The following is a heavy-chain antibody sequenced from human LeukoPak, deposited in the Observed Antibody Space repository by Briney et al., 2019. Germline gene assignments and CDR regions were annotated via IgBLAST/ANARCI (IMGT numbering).Heavy chain of an antibody. D-gene: IGHD2-2*01. CDR1: GFTFSSYA. J-gene: IGHJ4*02. CDR3: ASLGSVVVVPAAKGMPAEY. Sequence: PGGSLRLSCAASGFTFSSYAMSWVRQAPGKGLEWVSAISGSGGSTYYADSVKGRFTISRDNSKNTLYLQMNSLRAEDTAVYYCASLGSVVVVPAAKGMPAEYWGQGTLVTVSS. V-gene: IGHV3-23*01. CDR2: ISGSGGST.